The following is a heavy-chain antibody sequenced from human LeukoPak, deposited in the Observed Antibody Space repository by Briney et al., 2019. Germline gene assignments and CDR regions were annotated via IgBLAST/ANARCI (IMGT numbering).Heavy chain of an antibody. Sequence: GGSLRLSCAASGFTFDDYGMHWVRQAPGKGLEWVSGISWNSGAIGYADSVKGRFTISRDNAKNSLYLQMNSLRPEDTALYYCAKDYSSAWDSFDYWGQGTLGTVSS. CDR1: GFTFDDYG. D-gene: IGHD6-19*01. CDR2: ISWNSGAI. V-gene: IGHV3-9*01. CDR3: AKDYSSAWDSFDY. J-gene: IGHJ4*02.